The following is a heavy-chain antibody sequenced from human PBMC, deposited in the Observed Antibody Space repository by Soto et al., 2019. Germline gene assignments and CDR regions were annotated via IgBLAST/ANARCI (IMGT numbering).Heavy chain of an antibody. D-gene: IGHD4-17*01. CDR2: ISYDGSNK. CDR3: AKGGGDYPFDY. J-gene: IGHJ4*02. V-gene: IGHV3-30*18. CDR1: GFTFRSYG. Sequence: QVQLVESGGGVVQPGRSLRLSCAASGFTFRSYGMHWVRQAPGKGLEWVAVISYDGSNKYYADSVKGRFTISRDNSKNTLYLQMNSLRAEDTAVYYCAKGGGDYPFDYWGQGTLVTVSS.